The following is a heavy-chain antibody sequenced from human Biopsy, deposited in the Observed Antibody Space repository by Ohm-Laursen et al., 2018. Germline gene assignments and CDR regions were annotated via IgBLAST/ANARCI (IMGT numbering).Heavy chain of an antibody. V-gene: IGHV3-23*01. CDR1: GFTFSNYA. CDR2: ISDICSRT. CDR3: AKDQPDLAVVVAAHWYFDL. D-gene: IGHD2-15*01. J-gene: IGHJ2*01. Sequence: SLRLSCAASGFTFSNYAMTWVRQAPGKGLEWVSAISDICSRTFYSDSVKGRFTISRDNSKKTLYLQMNSLRAEDTAIYYCAKDQPDLAVVVAAHWYFDLWGRGTLVTVSS.